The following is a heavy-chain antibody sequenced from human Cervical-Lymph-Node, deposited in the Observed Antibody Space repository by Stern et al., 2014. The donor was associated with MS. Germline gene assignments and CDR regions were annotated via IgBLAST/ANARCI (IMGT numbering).Heavy chain of an antibody. J-gene: IGHJ4*02. D-gene: IGHD4-11*01. CDR3: AISNSDDY. CDR2: INPNDGIT. CDR1: RYTYTSYN. Sequence: QLVQSGAEVKKPGASVKVSCKAFRYTYTSYNIHWVRQAPGQGLEWMGIINPNDGITNYTPKFQGRVTMTRDTSTGIVFLELSRLRSDDTAVYYCAISNSDDYWGQGTLVTVSS. V-gene: IGHV1-46*01.